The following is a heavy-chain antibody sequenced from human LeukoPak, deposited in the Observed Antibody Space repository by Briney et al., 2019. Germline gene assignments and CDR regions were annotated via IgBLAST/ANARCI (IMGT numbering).Heavy chain of an antibody. V-gene: IGHV3-13*04. J-gene: IGHJ4*02. CDR1: GFTFSSYD. Sequence: GGSLRLSCAASGFTFSSYDMHWVGQATGKGLEWVSAIGTAGDTYYPASVKGRFTISRENAKNSLYLQMNSLRAGDTAVYYCARVSTSGELDYWGQGTLVTVSS. CDR3: ARVSTSGELDY. CDR2: IGTAGDT. D-gene: IGHD2-15*01.